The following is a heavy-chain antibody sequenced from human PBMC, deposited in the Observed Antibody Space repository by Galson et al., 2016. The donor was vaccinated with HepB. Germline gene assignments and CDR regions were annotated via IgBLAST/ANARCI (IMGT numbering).Heavy chain of an antibody. V-gene: IGHV3-66*01. D-gene: IGHD3-3*01. Sequence: SLRLSRAATGFSVSTSYMTRVPQAAGGGLEWVHVPYNTGTTYYADSVKGRFPISRENSKNTLYLQMNSLRGEDTAVYYCARSGDLSSGYSAYGMDVWGQGTTVTVSS. CDR2: PYNTGTT. J-gene: IGHJ6*02. CDR3: ARSGDLSSGYSAYGMDV. CDR1: GFSVSTSY.